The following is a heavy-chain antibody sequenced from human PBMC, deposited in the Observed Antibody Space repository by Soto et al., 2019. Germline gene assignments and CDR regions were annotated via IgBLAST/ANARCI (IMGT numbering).Heavy chain of an antibody. V-gene: IGHV5-51*01. CDR3: ARLTASSPYYYYGMDV. CDR2: IYPGDSDT. J-gene: IGHJ6*02. Sequence: GESLKISCKGSGYSSTNYWIAWVRQMPGKGLEWMGIIYPGDSDTRYSPSFEGQIIISADKSNSSAYLQWSSLKASDTAMFYCARLTASSPYYYYGMDVWGQGTTVTVSS. D-gene: IGHD2-21*02. CDR1: GYSSTNYW.